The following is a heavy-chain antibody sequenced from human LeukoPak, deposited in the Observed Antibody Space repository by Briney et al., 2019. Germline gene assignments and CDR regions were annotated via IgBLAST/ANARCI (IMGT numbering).Heavy chain of an antibody. Sequence: ASVKVSCKASGYTFTGYYMHWVRQAPGQGLEWMGGINPNSGGTNYAQKFQGRVTMTRDTSISTAYMELSRLRSDDTAVYYCARGRVSSSTWYSTYYYYFYMDVWGKGTTVTVSS. CDR3: ARGRVSSSTWYSTYYYYFYMDV. CDR1: GYTFTGYY. D-gene: IGHD4-11*01. CDR2: INPNSGGT. V-gene: IGHV1-2*02. J-gene: IGHJ6*03.